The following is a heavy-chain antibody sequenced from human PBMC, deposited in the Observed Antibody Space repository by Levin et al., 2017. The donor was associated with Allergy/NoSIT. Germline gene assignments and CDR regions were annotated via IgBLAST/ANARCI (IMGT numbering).Heavy chain of an antibody. J-gene: IGHJ4*02. CDR2: LSGSGDTT. CDR3: AGHQNYANFDY. CDR1: GFTFRTYA. V-gene: IGHV3-23*01. Sequence: GGSLRLSCAASGFTFRTYAMSWVRQAPGKGLEWVSGLSGSGDTTFYDGSVKGRFTISRDNSKNTLYLQMSSMRADDTAVYYCAGHQNYANFDYWGQGTLVTVSS. D-gene: IGHD2-8*01.